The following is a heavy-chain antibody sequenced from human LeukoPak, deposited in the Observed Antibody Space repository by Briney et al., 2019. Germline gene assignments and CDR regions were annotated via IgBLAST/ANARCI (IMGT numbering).Heavy chain of an antibody. D-gene: IGHD1-1*01. V-gene: IGHV3-74*01. CDR3: ARDTTGPLDY. Sequence: PGGSLRPSCEASGFTFSSYWMHWVRQAPGKGLVWISRINVDGGTTDYADSVRGRFTISRDNAKNTLYLQMNNLRAEDTAVYYCARDTTGPLDYWGQGTLVTASS. CDR2: INVDGGTT. CDR1: GFTFSSYW. J-gene: IGHJ4*02.